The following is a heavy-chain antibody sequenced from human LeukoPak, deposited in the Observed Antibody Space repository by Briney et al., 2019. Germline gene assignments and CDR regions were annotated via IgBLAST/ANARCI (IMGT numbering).Heavy chain of an antibody. Sequence: SGWSMRLSCAASGFSSSNYWMTWIRQAPGKGLEWVATIKGDGSDKRYVDSVTGRFTISRDDVKNSLYLQLNNLRAEDTAIYYCARAQWGYPFDVWGQGTRVTVSS. CDR1: GFSSSNYW. D-gene: IGHD5-18*01. CDR3: ARAQWGYPFDV. CDR2: IKGDGSDK. J-gene: IGHJ3*01. V-gene: IGHV3-7*03.